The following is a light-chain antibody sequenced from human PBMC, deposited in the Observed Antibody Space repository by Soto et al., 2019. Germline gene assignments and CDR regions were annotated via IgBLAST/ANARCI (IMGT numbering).Light chain of an antibody. CDR2: DAS. CDR1: QSVSSSY. Sequence: EIVLTQSPGTLSLSPGERATLSCRASQSVSSSYLAWYQQKPGQAPRLLIYDASSRATGIPYRFSGSGSGIDFTLSISRLEHYDFAVCFCQHYGSPRTFGQGTKVEIK. CDR3: QHYGSPRT. V-gene: IGKV3-20*01. J-gene: IGKJ1*01.